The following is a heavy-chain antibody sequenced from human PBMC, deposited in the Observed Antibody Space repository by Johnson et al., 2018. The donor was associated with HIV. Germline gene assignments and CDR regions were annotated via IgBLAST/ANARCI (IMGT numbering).Heavy chain of an antibody. CDR3: ARGSLAYCGGDCYFDASDI. J-gene: IGHJ3*02. Sequence: VQLVESGGGVVQPGRSLRLSCAASGFTFSSYAMHWVRQAPGKGLEWVGRIKSKTDGGTTDYAAPVKGRFTISRDDSKNTLYLQRNSLKTEDTAVYYCARGSLAYCGGDCYFDASDIWGQGTMVTVSS. V-gene: IGHV3-15*01. CDR1: GFTFSSYA. D-gene: IGHD2-21*02. CDR2: IKSKTDGGTT.